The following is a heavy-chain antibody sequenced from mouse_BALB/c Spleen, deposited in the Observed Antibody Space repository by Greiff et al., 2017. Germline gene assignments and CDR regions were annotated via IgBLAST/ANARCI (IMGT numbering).Heavy chain of an antibody. Sequence: VQLQQPGAELVKPGASVKMSCKASGYTFTSYWMHWVKQRPGQGLEWIGVIDPSDSYTSYNQKFKGKATLTVDTSSSTAYMQLSSLTSEDSAVYYCTRDDGFAYWGQGTLVTVSA. CDR3: TRDDGFAY. CDR2: IDPSDSYT. J-gene: IGHJ3*01. CDR1: GYTFTSYW. V-gene: IGHV1S127*01. D-gene: IGHD2-12*01.